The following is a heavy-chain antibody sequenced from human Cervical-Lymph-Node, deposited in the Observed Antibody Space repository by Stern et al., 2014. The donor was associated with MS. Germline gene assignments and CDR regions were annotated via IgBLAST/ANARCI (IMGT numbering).Heavy chain of an antibody. D-gene: IGHD1-1*01. J-gene: IGHJ3*01. CDR1: GASFRDNY. CDR3: ARERKVERSARLLVSFDV. Sequence: QVPLQQWGAGLLRPSETLSLTCAVHGASFRDNYWSWIRQTPGKGLEWIGEINSSGGTHYNPSLMSRATLSVDPSRNQCSLKLSSRTAADTAMYYCARERKVERSARLLVSFDVWGQGTLVTVSS. V-gene: IGHV4-34*01. CDR2: INSSGGT.